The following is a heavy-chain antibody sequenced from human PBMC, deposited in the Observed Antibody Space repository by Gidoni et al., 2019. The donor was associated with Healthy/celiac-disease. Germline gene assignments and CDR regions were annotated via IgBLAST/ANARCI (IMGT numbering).Heavy chain of an antibody. J-gene: IGHJ6*04. CDR1: GFTFSSYD. Sequence: EVQLVESGGGLVQPGGSLRLSCAASGFTFSSYDMHWVRQATGKGLEWVSAIGTAGDTYYPGSVKGRFTISRENAKNSLYLQMNSLRAEDTAVYYCARSAPSVLRFLEWPSTNYYYGMDVWGKGTTVTVSS. D-gene: IGHD3-3*01. CDR3: ARSAPSVLRFLEWPSTNYYYGMDV. V-gene: IGHV3-13*01. CDR2: IGTAGDT.